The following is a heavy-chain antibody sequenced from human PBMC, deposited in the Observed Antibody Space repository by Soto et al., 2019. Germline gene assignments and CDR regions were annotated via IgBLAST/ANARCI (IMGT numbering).Heavy chain of an antibody. Sequence: EVQLVESGGGLVKPGGSLRLSCAASGFTFSNAWMSWVRQAPGKGLEWVGRIKSKTDGGTTDYAAPVKGRFTISRDDSKNTLYLQMNSLKTEDTAVYYCTTDTRSGALWFGELLPSFDYWGQGTLVTVSS. CDR2: IKSKTDGGTT. CDR1: GFTFSNAW. V-gene: IGHV3-15*01. J-gene: IGHJ4*02. D-gene: IGHD3-10*01. CDR3: TTDTRSGALWFGELLPSFDY.